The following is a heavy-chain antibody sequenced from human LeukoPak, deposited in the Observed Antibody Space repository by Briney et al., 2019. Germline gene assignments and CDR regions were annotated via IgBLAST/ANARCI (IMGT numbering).Heavy chain of an antibody. Sequence: GRSLRLSCAASGFTFSSYGMHWVRQAPGKGLEWVAVISYDGSNKYYADSVKGRFTISRDNSKNTLYLQMNSLRAEDTAVYYCAREVWGIVGATTYFDYWGQGTLVTVSS. J-gene: IGHJ4*02. V-gene: IGHV3-30*03. CDR1: GFTFSSYG. CDR2: ISYDGSNK. D-gene: IGHD1-26*01. CDR3: AREVWGIVGATTYFDY.